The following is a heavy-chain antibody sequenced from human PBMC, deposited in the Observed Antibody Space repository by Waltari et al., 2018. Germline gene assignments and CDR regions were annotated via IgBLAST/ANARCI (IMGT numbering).Heavy chain of an antibody. CDR3: ARDLRNTITWAYYYGIDV. J-gene: IGHJ6*02. D-gene: IGHD2-2*01. Sequence: QVQLQQSGPGLMKPSQTLSLTCALSGPTVFSHSAAWHWIGQSPSRGLWWLGRTYYRFKWYNDYAVSVKSRISIKPDTSKNQFSLQLTSVTPEDTAVYFCARDLRNTITWAYYYGIDVWGQGTTVTVSS. CDR2: TYYRFKWYN. V-gene: IGHV6-1*01. CDR1: GPTVFSHSAA.